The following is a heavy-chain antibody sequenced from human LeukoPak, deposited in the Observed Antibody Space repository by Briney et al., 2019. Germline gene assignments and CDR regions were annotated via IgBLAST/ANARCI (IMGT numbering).Heavy chain of an antibody. J-gene: IGHJ6*03. CDR2: ISSSSDTI. D-gene: IGHD1-26*01. CDR1: GFTFSSYS. Sequence: GGSLRLSCAAAGFTFSSYSVHWVRQAPGKGLEWVSYISSSSDTIYYADSVKGRFTISRDNAENSLYRQMNSLRAEDTAVYYCARVGLGATNYYYYYMDVWGKGTTVTVSS. V-gene: IGHV3-48*01. CDR3: ARVGLGATNYYYYYMDV.